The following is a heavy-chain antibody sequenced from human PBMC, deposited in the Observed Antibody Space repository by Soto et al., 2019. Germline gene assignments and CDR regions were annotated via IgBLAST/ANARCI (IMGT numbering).Heavy chain of an antibody. CDR1: GYTLAELS. CDR2: FDPEDGET. CDR3: AKDSYSSWYTFDY. J-gene: IGHJ4*02. D-gene: IGHD6-13*01. Sequence: ASVKVSCKVSGYTLAELSMHWVRQAPGKGLEWMGGFDPEDGETIYAQKFQGRVTMTEDTSTDTAYMELSSLRSEDTAVYYCAKDSYSSWYTFDYWGQGTLVTVSS. V-gene: IGHV1-24*01.